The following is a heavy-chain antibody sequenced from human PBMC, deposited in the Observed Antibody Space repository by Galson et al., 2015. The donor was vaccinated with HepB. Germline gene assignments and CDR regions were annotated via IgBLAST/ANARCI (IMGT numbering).Heavy chain of an antibody. D-gene: IGHD5-18*01. CDR2: IYPGDSDT. CDR1: GYSFTTYW. J-gene: IGHJ6*02. Sequence: QSGAEVKKPGESLQISCKGSGYSFTTYWIGWVRQMPGKGLEWMGIIYPGDSDTRYSPSFQGQVTISADKSISTAYLQWSSLKASDTAMYYCARQPIQLTYGMDVWGQGTMVTVSS. V-gene: IGHV5-51*01. CDR3: ARQPIQLTYGMDV.